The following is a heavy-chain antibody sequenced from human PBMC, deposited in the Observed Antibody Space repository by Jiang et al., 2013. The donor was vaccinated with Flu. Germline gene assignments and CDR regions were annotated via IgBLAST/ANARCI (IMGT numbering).Heavy chain of an antibody. CDR1: GYTFTGHY. J-gene: IGHJ4*02. V-gene: IGHV1-2*02. Sequence: SGAEVKKSGASVKVSCKASGYTFTGHYIHWVRQAPGQRLEWMGWLNPSSGGTNYAQKFQGRVTMTRDTSISTAYMELSRLRSDDTAVYYCAREEQLRPYDYWGQGTPVTVSS. CDR3: AREEQLRPYDY. CDR2: LNPSSGGT. D-gene: IGHD6-13*01.